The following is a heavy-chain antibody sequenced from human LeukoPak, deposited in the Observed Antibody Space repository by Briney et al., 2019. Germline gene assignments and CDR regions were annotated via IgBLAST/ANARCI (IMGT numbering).Heavy chain of an antibody. CDR1: GFTFSNAW. CDR2: IKSKTDGGTT. CDR3: TTTISNYYDSSGYSVAAFDI. D-gene: IGHD3-22*01. Sequence: GGSLRLSCAASGFTFSNAWMSWVRQAPGKGLEWVGRIKSKTDGGTTDYAAPVKGRFTISRDDSKNTLYLQMNSLKTEDTAVYYCTTTISNYYDSSGYSVAAFDIWGQGTMVTVSS. V-gene: IGHV3-15*01. J-gene: IGHJ3*02.